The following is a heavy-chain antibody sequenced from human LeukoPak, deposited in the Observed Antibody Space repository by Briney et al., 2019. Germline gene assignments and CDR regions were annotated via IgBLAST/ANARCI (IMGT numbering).Heavy chain of an antibody. CDR2: ISSSASTI. D-gene: IGHD1-14*01. CDR1: GVTFSDYY. V-gene: IGHV3-11*04. CDR3: ARGTLNIPGEHGAFDY. J-gene: IGHJ4*02. Sequence: PGGSLRLSCAASGVTFSDYYMSWIRQAPGRGLEWIPYISSSASTIYYVDSVKGRFTISRDNAKNSLYLEMNSLRAEDTAVYYCARGTLNIPGEHGAFDYWGQGTLVTVSS.